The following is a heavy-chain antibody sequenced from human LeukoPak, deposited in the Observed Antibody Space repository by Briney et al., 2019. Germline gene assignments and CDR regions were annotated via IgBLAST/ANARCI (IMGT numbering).Heavy chain of an antibody. J-gene: IGHJ6*02. Sequence: GRSLRLSCAASVFAFSSYAMSWVRQAPGKGLEWVSGISGSGGSTYYADSVKGRFTISRDNSKNTLYLQMSSLRAEDTAVYYCAKGGGYSYGPGYGMDVWGQGTTVTVFS. D-gene: IGHD5-18*01. CDR1: VFAFSSYA. V-gene: IGHV3-23*01. CDR3: AKGGGYSYGPGYGMDV. CDR2: ISGSGGST.